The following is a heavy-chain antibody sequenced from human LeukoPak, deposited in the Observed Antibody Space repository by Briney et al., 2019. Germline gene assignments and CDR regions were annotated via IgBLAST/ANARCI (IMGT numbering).Heavy chain of an antibody. CDR2: IYTSGST. V-gene: IGHV4-4*07. D-gene: IGHD5-18*01. Sequence: SETLSLTCIVSGGSISNYYWSWVRQPAGKGLEWIGRIYTSGSTNYNPSLKSRVTMSVDTSKNQFSLKLTSVSAADTAVYYCARGSGYSYGYPFDYWGQGTLVTVSS. CDR3: ARGSGYSYGYPFDY. J-gene: IGHJ4*02. CDR1: GGSISNYY.